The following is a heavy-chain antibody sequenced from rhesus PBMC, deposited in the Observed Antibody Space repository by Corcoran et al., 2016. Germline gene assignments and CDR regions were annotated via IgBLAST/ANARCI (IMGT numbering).Heavy chain of an antibody. D-gene: IGHD4-23*01. CDR1: GGSFSGYY. V-gene: IGHV4-165*01. J-gene: IGHJ6*01. Sequence: QVQLQESGPGLVKPSETLSLTCAVSGGSFSGYYWRWLVQPPGRVLEWVWYISGSSGSTHYNPSLKSPVNISTDEYKTQFSLKLSSVTAADTAVYYYASQGHYTVTGYGLDAWGQGVVVTVSS. CDR3: ASQGHYTVTGYGLDA. CDR2: ISGSSGST.